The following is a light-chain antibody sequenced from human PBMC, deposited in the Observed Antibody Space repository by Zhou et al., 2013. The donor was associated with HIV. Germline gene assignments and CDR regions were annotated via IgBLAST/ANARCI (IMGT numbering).Light chain of an antibody. CDR3: QHYDNSRFT. CDR2: GTS. V-gene: IGKV3-20*01. CDR1: QTISSSY. J-gene: IGKJ5*01. Sequence: EIVLTQFPGTLSLSPGGRATLSCRASQTISSSYLAWYQQKPGQAPRLLIHGTSNRATGIPDRFSDSGSGTDFTLTISRLEPEDFAVYYCQHYDNSRFTFGQGTRLDIK.